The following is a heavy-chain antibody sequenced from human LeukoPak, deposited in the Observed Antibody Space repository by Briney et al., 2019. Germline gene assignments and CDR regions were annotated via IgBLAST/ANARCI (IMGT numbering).Heavy chain of an antibody. J-gene: IGHJ4*02. CDR3: ARGNSGFIDS. V-gene: IGHV6-1*01. CDR2: TYYRSKWYN. CDR1: GDSVSSNSAA. D-gene: IGHD6-19*01. Sequence: SQTLSLTCAISGDSVSSNSAAWNWLRQSPSRGLEWLGRTYYRSKWYNGYAVAVKSRITINPDTSKNQFSLQLNSVTPDDTAVYYCARGNSGFIDSWGQGTLVTVSS.